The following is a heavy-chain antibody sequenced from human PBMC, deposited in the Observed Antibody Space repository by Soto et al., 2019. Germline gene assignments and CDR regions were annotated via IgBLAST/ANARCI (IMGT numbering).Heavy chain of an antibody. CDR3: ARGGGYCGWTSCYKRWFDP. Sequence: PGESLKISCKGSGYSFTNYWIGWVRQMPGKGLEWMGTIYPGDSDTRYSPSFQGQVTISADKSINTAYLQWTSLEASDTGMYYCARGGGYCGWTSCYKRWFDPWGQGTLVTVSS. V-gene: IGHV5-51*01. CDR1: GYSFTNYW. CDR2: IYPGDSDT. D-gene: IGHD2-2*02. J-gene: IGHJ5*02.